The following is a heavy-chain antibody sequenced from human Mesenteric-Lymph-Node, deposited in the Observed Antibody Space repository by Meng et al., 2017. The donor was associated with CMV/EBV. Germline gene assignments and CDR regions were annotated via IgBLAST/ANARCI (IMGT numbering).Heavy chain of an antibody. CDR3: ARGRDGYNEIDF. Sequence: ASVKVSCKTSGYTFIDYYIHWVRQAPGQGLEWMGWMNIKRDYTNFAQKFKGRVTLTRETSISTAYMELTGLISDDTAVYYCARGRDGYNEIDFWGQGTLVTVSS. CDR2: MNIKRDYT. J-gene: IGHJ4*02. V-gene: IGHV1-2*02. D-gene: IGHD5-24*01. CDR1: GYTFIDYY.